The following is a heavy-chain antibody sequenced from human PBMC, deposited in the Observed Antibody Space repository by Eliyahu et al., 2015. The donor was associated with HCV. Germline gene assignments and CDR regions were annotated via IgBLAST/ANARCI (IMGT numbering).Heavy chain of an antibody. CDR1: GFTFXTYV. J-gene: IGHJ2*01. Sequence: EVQLVESGGGLVQPGGSLRLSCAASGFTFXTYVWPWVRQAPGKGXEYVSAISTNGRSTYYANSVKGRFTISRDNSKNTLFLQMGSLRSEDMAVYFCARGPQVDGDYSWYFDLWGRGTLVTVSS. D-gene: IGHD4-17*01. V-gene: IGHV3-64*01. CDR2: ISTNGRST. CDR3: ARGPQVDGDYSWYFDL.